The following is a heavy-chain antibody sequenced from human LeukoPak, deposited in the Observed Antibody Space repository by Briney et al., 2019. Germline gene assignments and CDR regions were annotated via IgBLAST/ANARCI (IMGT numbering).Heavy chain of an antibody. CDR2: IKGDGIST. CDR1: GFDFSSNW. CDR3: AREGSGRTAYNDGLDV. D-gene: IGHD3-10*01. Sequence: GGSLRLSCAASGFDFSSNWMHWVRHAPGQGLVWVSRIKGDGISTNYADSVKGRFTISRDIAKNTLYLQLNSLRAEDTAVYYCAREGSGRTAYNDGLDVWGQGTMVTVSS. J-gene: IGHJ3*01. V-gene: IGHV3-74*01.